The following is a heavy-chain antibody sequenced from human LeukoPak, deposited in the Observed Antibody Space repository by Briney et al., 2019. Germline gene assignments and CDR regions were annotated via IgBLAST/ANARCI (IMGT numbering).Heavy chain of an antibody. CDR2: INSDGSST. J-gene: IGHJ6*03. CDR1: GFTFSSYW. CDR3: AAGGTSFYYYMDV. D-gene: IGHD2-2*01. V-gene: IGHV3-74*01. Sequence: GGSLRLSCVASGFTFSSYWMHWVRQAPGKGLVWVSRINSDGSSTSYADSVKGRFTISRDNAKNTLYLQMNSLRAEDTAVYYCAAGGTSFYYYMDVWGKGTTVTVSS.